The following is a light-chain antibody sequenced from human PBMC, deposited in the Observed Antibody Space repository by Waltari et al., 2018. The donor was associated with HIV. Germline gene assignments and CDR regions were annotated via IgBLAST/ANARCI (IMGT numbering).Light chain of an antibody. V-gene: IGLV2-23*02. CDR1: SSDVGGYNY. J-gene: IGLJ2*01. Sequence: QSALTQPASVSGSPGPSITISCPGTSSDVGGYNYVSWYQQHPGKAPKLMVYDFNKRRSGISVRYSGSRSGTTASLTISGFQAEDEADYDCCSYAGSSSVGFGGGTKLTVL. CDR2: DFN. CDR3: CSYAGSSSVG.